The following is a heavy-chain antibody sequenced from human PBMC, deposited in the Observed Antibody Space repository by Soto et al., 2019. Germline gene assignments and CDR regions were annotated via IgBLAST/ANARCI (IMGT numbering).Heavy chain of an antibody. CDR2: ISGSGGST. J-gene: IGHJ4*02. D-gene: IGHD3-22*01. Sequence: PGGSLRLSCAASGFTFSSYAMSWVRQAPGKGLEWVSAISGSGGSTYYADSVKGRFTISRDNSKDTLYPQMNSLRAEDTAVYYCAEDQDYYDSSGCSDYWGQGTLVTVSS. CDR3: AEDQDYYDSSGCSDY. V-gene: IGHV3-23*01. CDR1: GFTFSSYA.